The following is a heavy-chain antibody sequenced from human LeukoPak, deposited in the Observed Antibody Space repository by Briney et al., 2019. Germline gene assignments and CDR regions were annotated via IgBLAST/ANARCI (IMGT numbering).Heavy chain of an antibody. J-gene: IGHJ1*01. CDR1: GFTFSSYG. V-gene: IGHV3-30*03. D-gene: IGHD3-22*01. Sequence: PGRSLRLSCAASGFTFSSYGMHWVRQAPGKGLEWVAVISNAGSNKHYADSVKGRFTISRDNSKNTLYLQMNSLRSEDTAVYYCAREERYYYDSRVGPPLYFQHWGQGTLVTVSS. CDR2: ISNAGSNK. CDR3: AREERYYYDSRVGPPLYFQH.